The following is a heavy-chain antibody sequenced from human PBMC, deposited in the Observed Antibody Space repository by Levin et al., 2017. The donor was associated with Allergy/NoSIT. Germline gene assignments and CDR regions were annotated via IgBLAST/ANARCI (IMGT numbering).Heavy chain of an antibody. J-gene: IGHJ5*02. V-gene: IGHV4-30-4*01. Sequence: SETLSLTCTVSGGSISSGDYYWSWIRQPPGKGLEWIGYIYYSGSTYYNPSLKSRVTISVDTSKNQFSLKLSSVTAADTAVYYCARFDGFWSGFGFDPWGQGTLVTVFS. CDR1: GGSISSGDYY. D-gene: IGHD3-3*01. CDR3: ARFDGFWSGFGFDP. CDR2: IYYSGST.